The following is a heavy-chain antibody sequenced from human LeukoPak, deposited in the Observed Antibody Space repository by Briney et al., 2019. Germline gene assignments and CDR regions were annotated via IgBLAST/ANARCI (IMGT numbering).Heavy chain of an antibody. J-gene: IGHJ4*02. CDR1: GFTFSMYW. Sequence: GGYLRLSCTASGFTFSMYWMSWVRQAPGKGLEGVANIKEDGSENYYVDFVKGRFTISRDNAKNSLYLQMSSLRAEDTAVYYCARGVDTLLWFGELLSPGEFDHWGQGTLVTVSS. V-gene: IGHV3-7*03. CDR2: IKEDGSEN. CDR3: ARGVDTLLWFGELLSPGEFDH. D-gene: IGHD3-10*01.